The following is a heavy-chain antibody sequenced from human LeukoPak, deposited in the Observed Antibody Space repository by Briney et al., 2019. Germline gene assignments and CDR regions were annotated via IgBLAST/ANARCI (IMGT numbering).Heavy chain of an antibody. CDR2: ISGTGVTA. J-gene: IGHJ4*02. CDR3: AKDQRFGDLDDY. CDR1: GFIFNNYA. Sequence: GGSLRLSCAASGFIFNNYAMSWVRQAPGKGLEWVSSISGTGVTAYYADSVKGWFVISRDNSKNTLYLQMSSLRAEDTALYYCAKDQRFGDLDDYRGQGTLVTVSS. V-gene: IGHV3-23*01. D-gene: IGHD3-10*01.